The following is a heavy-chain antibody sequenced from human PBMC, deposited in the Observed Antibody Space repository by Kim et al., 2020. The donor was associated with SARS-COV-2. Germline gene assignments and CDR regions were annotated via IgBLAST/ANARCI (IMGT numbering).Heavy chain of an antibody. CDR2: ISWDGGST. CDR3: AKDIRRYYDILTGLPSYGMDV. CDR1: GFTFDDYT. V-gene: IGHV3-43*01. J-gene: IGHJ6*02. D-gene: IGHD3-9*01. Sequence: GGSLRLSCAASGFTFDDYTMHWVRQAPGKGLEWVSLISWDGGSTYYADSVKGRFTISRDNSKNSLYLQMNSLRTEDTALYYCAKDIRRYYDILTGLPSYGMDVWGQGTTVTVSS.